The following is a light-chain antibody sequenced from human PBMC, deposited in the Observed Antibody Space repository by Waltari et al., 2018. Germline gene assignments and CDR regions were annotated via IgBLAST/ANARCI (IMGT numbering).Light chain of an antibody. Sequence: QSALTQPASVSGSPGQSITISCTGSNSDVGSFNLFFWYQQHPGNAPKLIIYDVIHRPAGVSKRFSGSKSANTASLTISGLQAEDEADYYCSSYTSTRVFYVFGTGTTVIVL. CDR1: NSDVGSFNL. CDR3: SSYTSTRVFYV. CDR2: DVI. J-gene: IGLJ1*01. V-gene: IGLV2-14*02.